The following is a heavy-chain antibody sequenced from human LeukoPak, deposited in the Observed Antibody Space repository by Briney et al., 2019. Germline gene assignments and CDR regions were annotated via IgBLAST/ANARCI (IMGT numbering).Heavy chain of an antibody. Sequence: SQTLSLTCAVSGGSISSGDYYWSWIRQPPGKGLEWIGYIYYSGSTYYNPSLKSRVTISVDTSKNQFSLKLSSVTAADTAVYYCARDRAAAAGIFDYWGQGTLVTVSS. J-gene: IGHJ4*02. V-gene: IGHV4-30-4*01. D-gene: IGHD6-13*01. CDR3: ARDRAAAAGIFDY. CDR1: GGSISSGDYY. CDR2: IYYSGST.